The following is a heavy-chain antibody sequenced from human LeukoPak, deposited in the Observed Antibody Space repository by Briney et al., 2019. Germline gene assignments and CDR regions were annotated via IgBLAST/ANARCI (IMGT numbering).Heavy chain of an antibody. Sequence: GGSLRLSCAASGFTFSSYSMNWVRQAPGKGLEWVSYISSSSSTIYYADSVKGRFTISRDNAKNSLYLQMNSLRAEDTAVYYCARASMSGAFDIWGQGTMVTVSS. V-gene: IGHV3-48*04. CDR3: ARASMSGAFDI. CDR2: ISSSSSTI. CDR1: GFTFSSYS. D-gene: IGHD3-10*02. J-gene: IGHJ3*02.